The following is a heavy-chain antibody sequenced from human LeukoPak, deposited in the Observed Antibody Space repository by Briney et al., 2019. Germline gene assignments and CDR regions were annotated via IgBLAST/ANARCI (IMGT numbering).Heavy chain of an antibody. CDR1: GFIFSNYA. CDR2: ISGSGGST. Sequence: GGSLRLSCAASGFIFSNYAMSWVRQAPGKGLEWVSAISGSGGSTYYADSVKGRFTISRDNAKNTLYLQMNSLRAEDTAVYYCARDGNSSGWYLRGWDYYYYMDVWGKGTTVTVSS. D-gene: IGHD6-19*01. CDR3: ARDGNSSGWYLRGWDYYYYMDV. V-gene: IGHV3-23*01. J-gene: IGHJ6*03.